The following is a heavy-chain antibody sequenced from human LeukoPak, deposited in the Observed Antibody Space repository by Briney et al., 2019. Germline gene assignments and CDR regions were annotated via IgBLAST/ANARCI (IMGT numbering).Heavy chain of an antibody. V-gene: IGHV5-51*01. J-gene: IGHJ3*02. CDR1: GYSFTSYW. Sequence: GESLKISCKGSGYSFTSYWIGWVRQMPGKGLEWMGIIYPGDSDTRYSPSFQGQVTISADKSISTAYLQWSSLKASDTAMYYCASTAYCGGDCPLGAFDIWGQGTMVTVSS. CDR2: IYPGDSDT. CDR3: ASTAYCGGDCPLGAFDI. D-gene: IGHD2-21*02.